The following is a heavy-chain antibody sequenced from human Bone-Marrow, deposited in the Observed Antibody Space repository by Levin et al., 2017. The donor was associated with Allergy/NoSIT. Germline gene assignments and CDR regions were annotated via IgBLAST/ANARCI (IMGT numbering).Heavy chain of an antibody. Sequence: PGGSLRLSCEASGYRFTSYWIGWVRQMPGKGLEWMGIIYPGDSDTRYSPSFRGQVTISADKSISTTYLQWSSLKASDTAMYYCASHDYYDTSGARDYWGQGTLVTVSS. V-gene: IGHV5-51*01. D-gene: IGHD3-22*01. CDR3: ASHDYYDTSGARDY. CDR2: IYPGDSDT. J-gene: IGHJ4*02. CDR1: GYRFTSYW.